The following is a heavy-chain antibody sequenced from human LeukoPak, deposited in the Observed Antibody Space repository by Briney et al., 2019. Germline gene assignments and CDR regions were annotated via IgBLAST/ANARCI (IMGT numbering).Heavy chain of an antibody. CDR2: IYYSGST. V-gene: IGHV4-59*01. CDR1: GGSISSYY. CDR3: ARDRANNWFDP. Sequence: SETLSLTCTVSGGSISSYYWSWIRQPPGKGLEWIGYIYYSGSTNYNPSLKSRVTISVDTSKNQFSLKLSSVTAADTAVYYCARDRANNWFDPWGQGTLVTVSS. D-gene: IGHD5-12*01. J-gene: IGHJ5*02.